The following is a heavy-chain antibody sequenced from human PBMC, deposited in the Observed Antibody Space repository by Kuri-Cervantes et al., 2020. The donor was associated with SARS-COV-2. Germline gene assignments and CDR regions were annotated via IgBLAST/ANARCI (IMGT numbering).Heavy chain of an antibody. V-gene: IGHV1-18*01. J-gene: IGHJ6*02. CDR2: ISAYNGNT. CDR1: GYTFTSYG. CDR3: ARKWELDYYYYGVDV. D-gene: IGHD1-26*01. Sequence: ASVKVSCKASGYTFTSYGISWVRQAPGQGLEWMGWISAYNGNTNYAQKLQGRVTMTTDTSTSTAYMELRSLRSDDTAVYYCARKWELDYYYYGVDVWGQGTTVTVSS.